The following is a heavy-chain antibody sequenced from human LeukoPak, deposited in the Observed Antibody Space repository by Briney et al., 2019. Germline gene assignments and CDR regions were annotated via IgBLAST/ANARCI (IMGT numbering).Heavy chain of an antibody. CDR1: GFTFSSYW. CDR3: AKDLVPSAVYYFDY. Sequence: GGSLRLSCAASGFTFSSYWMHWVRQAPGKGLVWVSRINSDGSSTSYADSVRGRFTISRDNAKNSLYLQMNSLRAEDTALYYCAKDLVPSAVYYFDYWGQGTLVTVSS. V-gene: IGHV3-74*01. J-gene: IGHJ4*02. CDR2: INSDGSST.